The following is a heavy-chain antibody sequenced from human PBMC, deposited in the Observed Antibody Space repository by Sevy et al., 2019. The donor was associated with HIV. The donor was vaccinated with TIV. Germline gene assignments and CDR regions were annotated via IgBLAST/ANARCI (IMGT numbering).Heavy chain of an antibody. CDR1: GFTFSSYA. CDR2: ISYDGSNK. D-gene: IGHD2-15*01. CDR3: AREGGDCSGGSCYLTYYYYCMDV. J-gene: IGHJ6*02. V-gene: IGHV3-30-3*01. Sequence: GGSLRLSCAASGFTFSSYAMHWVRQAPGKGLEWVAVISYDGSNKYYADSVKGRFTISRDNSKNTLYLQMNSLRAEDTAVYYCAREGGDCSGGSCYLTYYYYCMDVWGQGTTVTVSS.